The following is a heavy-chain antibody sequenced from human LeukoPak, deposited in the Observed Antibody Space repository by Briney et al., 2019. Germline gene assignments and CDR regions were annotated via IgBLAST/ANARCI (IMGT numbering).Heavy chain of an antibody. CDR2: IYYSGST. CDR1: GGSISSGGYY. CDR3: ASGSGSYYRYFDY. Sequence: SETLSLTCTVSGGSISSGGYYWSWIRQHPGKGLEWIGYIYYSGSTYYNPSLKSRVTISVDTSKNQFSLKLSSVTAADTAVYYCASGSGSYYRYFDYWGQGTLVTVSS. D-gene: IGHD3-10*01. J-gene: IGHJ4*02. V-gene: IGHV4-31*03.